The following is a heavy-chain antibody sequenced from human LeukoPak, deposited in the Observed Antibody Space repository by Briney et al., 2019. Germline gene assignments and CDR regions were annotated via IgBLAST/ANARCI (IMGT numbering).Heavy chain of an antibody. CDR2: VNRDGSET. CDR1: GFALSSHW. Sequence: GGSLRLSCAASGFALSSHWMTWVRQVPGGGPEWVANVNRDGSETYYLDSVKGRFTISKDNAKNSLYLQMNSLRDEDTAVYYCASSGSYRFDYWGQGTLVTVSS. D-gene: IGHD1-26*01. J-gene: IGHJ4*02. V-gene: IGHV3-7*01. CDR3: ASSGSYRFDY.